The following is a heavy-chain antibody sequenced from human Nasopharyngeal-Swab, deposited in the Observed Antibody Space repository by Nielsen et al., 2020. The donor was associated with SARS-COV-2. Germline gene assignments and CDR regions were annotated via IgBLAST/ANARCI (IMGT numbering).Heavy chain of an antibody. CDR1: GFTFSSYG. D-gene: IGHD3-16*01. J-gene: IGHJ4*02. CDR2: IWYDGSNK. V-gene: IGHV3-33*01. Sequence: GGSLRRSCAASGFTFSSYGMHWLRQAPGKGLEWVAVIWYDGSNKYYADSVKGRFTISRDNSKNMLYLQMNSLRAEDTAVYYCARDAGGSGGGYWGQGTLVTVSS. CDR3: ARDAGGSGGGY.